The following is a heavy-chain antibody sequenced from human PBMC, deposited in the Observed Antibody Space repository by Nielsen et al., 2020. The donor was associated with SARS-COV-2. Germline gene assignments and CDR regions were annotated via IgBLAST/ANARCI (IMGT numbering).Heavy chain of an antibody. CDR2: IAPYSGHT. D-gene: IGHD4-17*01. V-gene: IGHV1-18*01. CDR1: GYTFISYG. CDR3: ARDDYGDLGALDY. J-gene: IGHJ4*02. Sequence: ASVKVSCKASGYTFISYGISWVRQAPGQGLEWMGWIAPYSGHTDFAQKFEDRVTMTTDTSTNTAYMELRRLRSDDTAIYYCARDDYGDLGALDYWGQGTRITVSS.